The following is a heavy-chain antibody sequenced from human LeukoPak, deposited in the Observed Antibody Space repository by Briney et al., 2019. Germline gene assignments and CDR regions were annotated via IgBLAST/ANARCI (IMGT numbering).Heavy chain of an antibody. CDR2: VRYDGGNE. D-gene: IGHD3-22*01. V-gene: IGHV3-30*02. J-gene: IGHJ4*02. CDR1: GFTFNRRG. Sequence: PGGSLRLSCAASGFTFNRRGMHWVRQAPGKGLEWVALVRYDGGNEYYGDSVRGRFTISRDNFRNTLSLYMASLTPEDTAVYYCAKDGDDCIDSWGQGTLVTVPS. CDR3: AKDGDDCIDS.